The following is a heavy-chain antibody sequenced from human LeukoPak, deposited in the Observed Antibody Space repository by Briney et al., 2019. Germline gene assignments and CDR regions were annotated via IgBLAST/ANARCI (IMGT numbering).Heavy chain of an antibody. CDR3: ARDRGGDGYTWVGYFDY. CDR1: GGSISSGGYY. D-gene: IGHD5-24*01. CDR2: IYYSGST. V-gene: IGHV4-31*03. J-gene: IGHJ4*02. Sequence: SQTLSLTCTVSGGSISSGGYYWSWIRQHPGKGLEWIGYIYYSGSTYYNPSLKSRVTISVDTSKNQFSLKLSSVTAADTAVYYCARDRGGDGYTWVGYFDYWGQGTLVTVSS.